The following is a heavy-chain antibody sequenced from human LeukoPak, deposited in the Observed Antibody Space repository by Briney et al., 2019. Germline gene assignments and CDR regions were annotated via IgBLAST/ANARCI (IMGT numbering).Heavy chain of an antibody. D-gene: IGHD6-6*01. Sequence: GGSLRLSCAASGFTFTNYWMSWVRQGPGKGLEWVASINQDGSVKYYVDSVKGRFTISRDNAKNSQYLQMNSLRVEDTAIYYCARIGYSSSSLDYWGQGTLVTVSS. CDR2: INQDGSVK. CDR1: GFTFTNYW. J-gene: IGHJ4*02. V-gene: IGHV3-7*01. CDR3: ARIGYSSSSLDY.